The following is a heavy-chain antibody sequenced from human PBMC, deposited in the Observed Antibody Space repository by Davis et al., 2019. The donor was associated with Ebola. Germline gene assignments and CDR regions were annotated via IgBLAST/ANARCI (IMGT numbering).Heavy chain of an antibody. CDR3: ARSHYRGYSGYDPPDY. J-gene: IGHJ4*02. Sequence: GESLKISCAASGFTFDDYGMSWVRQAPGKGLEWVSGINWNGGSTGYADSVKGRFTISRDNAKNSLYLQMNSLRAEDTAVYYCARSHYRGYSGYDPPDYWGQGTLVTVSS. D-gene: IGHD5-12*01. CDR1: GFTFDDYG. CDR2: INWNGGST. V-gene: IGHV3-20*04.